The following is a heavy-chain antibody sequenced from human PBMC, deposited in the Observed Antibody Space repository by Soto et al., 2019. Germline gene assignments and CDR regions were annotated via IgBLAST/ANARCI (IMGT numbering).Heavy chain of an antibody. Sequence: GGSLRLSCAASGFTFSSYAMSWVRQAPGKGLEWVSAISGSGGSTYYADSVKGRFTISRDNSKNTLYLQMNSLRAEDTAVYYCAKAGLLLRFLEWLAHDAFDIWGQGTMVTVSS. V-gene: IGHV3-23*01. CDR1: GFTFSSYA. CDR2: ISGSGGST. CDR3: AKAGLLLRFLEWLAHDAFDI. J-gene: IGHJ3*02. D-gene: IGHD3-3*01.